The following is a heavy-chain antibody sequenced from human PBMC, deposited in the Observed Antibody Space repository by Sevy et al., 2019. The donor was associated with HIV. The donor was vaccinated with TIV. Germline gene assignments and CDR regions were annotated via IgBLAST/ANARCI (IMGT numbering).Heavy chain of an antibody. CDR2: INEDGSRL. J-gene: IGHJ4*02. CDR3: ARDXAYSALDY. D-gene: IGHD5-18*01. V-gene: IGHV3-7*01. Sequence: GGSLRLSCVASGFTFSDSWMSWVRQAPGMGLERIAFINEDGSRLGYVDSVRGRFTISRENTKNSLYLQMNSLRAEDTAVYFCARDXAYSALDYWGQGTLVTVSS. CDR1: GFTFSDSW.